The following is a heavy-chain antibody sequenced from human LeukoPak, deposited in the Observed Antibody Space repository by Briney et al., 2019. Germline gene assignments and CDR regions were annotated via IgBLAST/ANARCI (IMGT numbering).Heavy chain of an antibody. CDR2: INSGGSST. CDR1: GFSFHNYA. CDR3: ASSRYCSSTSCYYV. V-gene: IGHV3-74*01. J-gene: IGHJ4*02. Sequence: GGSLRLSCAASGFSFHNYAMSWVRQAPGKGLVWVSRINSGGSSTNYADSVKGRFTISRDNAKNTLYLQMNSLRAEDTAVYYCASSRYCSSTSCYYVWGQGTLVTVSS. D-gene: IGHD2-2*01.